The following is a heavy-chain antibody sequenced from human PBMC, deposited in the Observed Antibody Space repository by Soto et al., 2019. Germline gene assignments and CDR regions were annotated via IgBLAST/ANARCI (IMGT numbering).Heavy chain of an antibody. D-gene: IGHD3-3*01. CDR3: ARRGPFWSGPFDS. CDR2: IYPDDSDT. V-gene: IGHV5-51*01. J-gene: IGHJ4*02. CDR1: GYTFTSYW. Sequence: EVQLVQSGAEVKKPGESLKISCKGFGYTFTSYWVGWVRLMPGKGLEWMGIIYPDDSDTRYSPSFQGQVTMSADKSISTAYLQWSSLKASDTAIYYCARRGPFWSGPFDSWGQGTLVIVSS.